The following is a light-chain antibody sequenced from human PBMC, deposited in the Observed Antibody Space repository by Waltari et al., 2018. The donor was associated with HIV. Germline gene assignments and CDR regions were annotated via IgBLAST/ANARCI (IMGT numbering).Light chain of an antibody. CDR3: SSYTITTAIV. CDR1: NSCVGPYNI. CDR2: EVT. Sequence: SALTQPPAVPGSPGHSGTISSTVTNSCVGPYNIVSWYQQHPGKAPKLLLYEVTNRPPGISNRFSGSKSGNTASMTISGLQPEDEADYYCSSYTITTAIVFGGGTKLTVL. V-gene: IGLV2-14*01. J-gene: IGLJ2*01.